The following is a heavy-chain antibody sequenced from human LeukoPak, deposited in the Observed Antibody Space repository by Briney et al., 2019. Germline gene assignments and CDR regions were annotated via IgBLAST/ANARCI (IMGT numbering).Heavy chain of an antibody. CDR2: ISAYNGNT. D-gene: IGHD3-22*01. Sequence: ASVKVSCKASGYTFTSYGISWVRQSPGQALEWRGWISAYNGNTNYAQKLQGRVTMTTDTSTSTAYMELRSLRSDDTAVYYCARANYDSSGYYFDYWGQGTLVTVSS. V-gene: IGHV1-18*01. CDR3: ARANYDSSGYYFDY. CDR1: GYTFTSYG. J-gene: IGHJ4*02.